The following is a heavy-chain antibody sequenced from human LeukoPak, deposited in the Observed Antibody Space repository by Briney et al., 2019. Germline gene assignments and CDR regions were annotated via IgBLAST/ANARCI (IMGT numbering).Heavy chain of an antibody. V-gene: IGHV4-59*01. CDR1: GGSTSDYY. J-gene: IGHJ4*02. D-gene: IGHD6-13*01. Sequence: SETLSLTCTVSGGSTSDYYWSWMRQPPGKGLEWIGYIYYSGNTNYNPSLKSRVTISADTSKNQFSLKLSSVTAADTAVYYCARNPQHSSSWIFDYCGQGTLVTVSS. CDR3: ARNPQHSSSWIFDY. CDR2: IYYSGNT.